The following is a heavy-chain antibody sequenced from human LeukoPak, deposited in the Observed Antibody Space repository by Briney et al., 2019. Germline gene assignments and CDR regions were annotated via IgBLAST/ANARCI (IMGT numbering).Heavy chain of an antibody. CDR2: ISYDGSNK. J-gene: IGHJ4*02. CDR3: ARDFQATC. Sequence: GGSLRLSCAASGFTFSSYAMHWVRQAPGKGLEWVAVISYDGSNKYYADSVKGRFTISRDNSKNTLYLQMNSLRAEDTAVYYCARDFQATCWGQGTLGTVS. V-gene: IGHV3-30-3*01. CDR1: GFTFSSYA. D-gene: IGHD1-26*01.